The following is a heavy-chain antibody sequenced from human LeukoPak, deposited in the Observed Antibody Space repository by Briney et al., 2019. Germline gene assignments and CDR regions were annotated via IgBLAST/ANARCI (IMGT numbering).Heavy chain of an antibody. CDR1: GFAFPNYA. CDR2: ISGSGGST. J-gene: IGHJ4*02. V-gene: IGHV3-23*01. D-gene: IGHD3-22*01. Sequence: GGSLRLSCAASGFAFPNYAMSWVRQAPGKGLEWVSAISGSGGSTYYADSVKGRFTISRDNSKNTLYLQMNSLRAEDTAVYYCAKGGSMIVVVIIDYWGQGTLVTVSS. CDR3: AKGGSMIVVVIIDY.